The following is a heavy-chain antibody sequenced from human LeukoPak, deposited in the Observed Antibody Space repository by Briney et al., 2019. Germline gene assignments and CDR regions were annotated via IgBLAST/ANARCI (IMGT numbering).Heavy chain of an antibody. J-gene: IGHJ6*03. D-gene: IGHD3-22*01. CDR1: GGTFSSYA. Sequence: GSSVKVSCKASGGTFSSYAISCVRQAPGQGLEWMGGIIPIFGTANYAQKFQGRVTITTDKSTSTAYMELSSLRSEDTAVYYCTRGSIAYYYMDVWGKGTTVTISS. CDR3: TRGSIAYYYMDV. V-gene: IGHV1-69*05. CDR2: IIPIFGTA.